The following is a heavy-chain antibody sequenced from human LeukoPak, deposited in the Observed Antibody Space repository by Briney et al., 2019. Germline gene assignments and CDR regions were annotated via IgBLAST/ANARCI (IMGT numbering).Heavy chain of an antibody. D-gene: IGHD2-15*01. CDR2: IYYSGST. CDR3: ARVAGSWDGVCMDV. V-gene: IGHV4-59*01. CDR1: GGSISSYY. Sequence: PSETLSLTCTVSGGSISSYYWSWIRQPPGQGLEWIGYIYYSGSTNYNPSLKSRVTISVDTSKNQFSLKLSSVTAAATAVYYCARVAGSWDGVCMDVWGQGTTVTVSS. J-gene: IGHJ6*02.